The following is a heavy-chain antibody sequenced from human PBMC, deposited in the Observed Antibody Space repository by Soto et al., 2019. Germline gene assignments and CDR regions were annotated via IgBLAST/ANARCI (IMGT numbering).Heavy chain of an antibody. J-gene: IGHJ6*03. CDR1: GGSISSYY. D-gene: IGHD4-17*01. CDR3: ARSGSGYGDYFFYYYYMDV. Sequence: SETLSLTCTVSGGSISSYYWSWIRQPPGKGLEWIGYIYYSGSPNYNPSLKSRVTISVDTSKNQFSLKLSSVTAADTAVYYCARSGSGYGDYFFYYYYMDVWGKGTTVTVSS. V-gene: IGHV4-59*01. CDR2: IYYSGSP.